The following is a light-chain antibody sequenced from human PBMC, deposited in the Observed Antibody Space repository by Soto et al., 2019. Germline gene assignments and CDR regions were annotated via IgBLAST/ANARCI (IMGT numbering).Light chain of an antibody. CDR2: AAS. J-gene: IGKJ4*01. Sequence: DIQMTQSPSSLSASLGDRVTITCRASQGIKKYVAWYQQKPGKVPKLLIYAASNLQSGVPSRFSGGGSGTDFTLTITGLQPEDSATYYCHQSYRTPVTFGGGTKVEIK. CDR1: QGIKKY. V-gene: IGKV1-39*01. CDR3: HQSYRTPVT.